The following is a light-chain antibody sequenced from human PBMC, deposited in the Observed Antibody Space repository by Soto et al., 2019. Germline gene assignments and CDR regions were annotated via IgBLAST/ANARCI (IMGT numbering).Light chain of an antibody. J-gene: IGKJ2*01. Sequence: EIVLTQSPGTLSLSPGERATLSCRASQSVSSNFLAWYQQKPSQAPRLLIYDASSRATGIPDRFSGSGSGTDFTLIISRLEPEDFAVYYCQQYGSSPYTFGQGTKLEIK. CDR2: DAS. CDR3: QQYGSSPYT. CDR1: QSVSSNF. V-gene: IGKV3-20*01.